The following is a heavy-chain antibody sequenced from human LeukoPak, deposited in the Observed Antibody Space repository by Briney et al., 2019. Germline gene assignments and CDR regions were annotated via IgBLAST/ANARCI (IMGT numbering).Heavy chain of an antibody. V-gene: IGHV4-31*01. J-gene: IGHJ4*02. CDR2: IHNSGST. Sequence: PSETLSLTCTVSGGSISSGGYYWSWIRQHPGKGLEWIGYIHNSGSTYYNPSLKSPVSISVDTSKSPFSLRLSSVTAADTAVYYCARGEYYGSGSYYPGDYWGQGTLVTVSS. CDR1: GGSISSGGYY. D-gene: IGHD3-10*01. CDR3: ARGEYYGSGSYYPGDY.